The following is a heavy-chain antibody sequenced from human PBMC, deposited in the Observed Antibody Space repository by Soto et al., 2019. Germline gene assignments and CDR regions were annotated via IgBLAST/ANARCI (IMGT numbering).Heavy chain of an antibody. CDR3: ARGYLYYDFYFDWFDP. Sequence: SETLSLTCTVSGGSISNYYWSWIRQPPGKGLEWIGYFYYNGITSYNPSLKSRVTISVDTSRNQFSLKLDSVTAADTAVYYCARGYLYYDFYFDWFDPWGQGTLVTVSS. CDR2: FYYNGIT. D-gene: IGHD3-3*01. V-gene: IGHV4-59*01. J-gene: IGHJ5*02. CDR1: GGSISNYY.